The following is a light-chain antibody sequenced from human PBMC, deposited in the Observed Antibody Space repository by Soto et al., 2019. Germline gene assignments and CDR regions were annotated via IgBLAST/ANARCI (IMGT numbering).Light chain of an antibody. Sequence: EIVMTQSPATLSVSPGERATLSCRASQSVSSSYLAWYQQKPGQAPRLLIYGASSRATGIPDRFSGSGSGTDFTLTISILEPEDCAVYYCQQYGSSPRTFGQVTKVDNK. V-gene: IGKV3-20*01. CDR2: GAS. CDR3: QQYGSSPRT. J-gene: IGKJ1*01. CDR1: QSVSSSY.